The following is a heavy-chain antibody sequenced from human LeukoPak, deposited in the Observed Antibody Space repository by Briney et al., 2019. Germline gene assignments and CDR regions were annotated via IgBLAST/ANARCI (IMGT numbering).Heavy chain of an antibody. CDR2: IDPSDSYT. CDR1: GYSFTSYW. CDR3: ARRYCSGGSCYKLFYYYGMDV. D-gene: IGHD2-15*01. J-gene: IGHJ6*02. V-gene: IGHV5-10-1*01. Sequence: GESLKISCKGSGYSFTSYWISWVRQMPGKGLEWMGRIDPSDSYTNYSPSFQGHVTISADKSISTAYLQWSSLKASDTAMYYCARRYCSGGSCYKLFYYYGMDVWGQGTTVTVS.